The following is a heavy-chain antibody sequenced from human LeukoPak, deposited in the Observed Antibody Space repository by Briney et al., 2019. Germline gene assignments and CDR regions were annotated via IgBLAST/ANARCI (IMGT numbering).Heavy chain of an antibody. Sequence: GGSLRLSCAASGFTFSSYSMNWVRQAPGKGLEWVSSISSSSSYIYYADSVKGRFTISRDNAKNSLYLHMNSLRVEDTAVYYCVGEWEQLRWGQGTLVTVSS. V-gene: IGHV3-21*01. J-gene: IGHJ4*02. CDR2: ISSSSSYI. CDR3: VGEWEQLR. CDR1: GFTFSSYS. D-gene: IGHD1-26*01.